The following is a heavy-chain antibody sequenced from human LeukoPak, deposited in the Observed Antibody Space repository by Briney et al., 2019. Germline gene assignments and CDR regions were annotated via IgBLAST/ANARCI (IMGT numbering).Heavy chain of an antibody. V-gene: IGHV6-1*01. CDR2: TYHRSKWYK. D-gene: IGHD5-12*01. J-gene: IGHJ6*02. CDR1: GDSVSSNSAA. Sequence: HSQTLSLTCAVSGDSVSSNSAAWNWIRQSPSRGLEWLGRTYHRSKWYKDYAVSVKSRITINPDTSKNQFSLQLNSVTPEDTAVYYCARDLRYSGYEGYYGMDVWGQGTTVTVSS. CDR3: ARDLRYSGYEGYYGMDV.